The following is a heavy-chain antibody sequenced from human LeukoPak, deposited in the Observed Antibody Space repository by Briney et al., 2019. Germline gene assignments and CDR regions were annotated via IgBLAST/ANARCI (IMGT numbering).Heavy chain of an antibody. CDR2: IYYSGST. CDR1: GASISGYY. D-gene: IGHD2-21*02. Sequence: SETLSLTCTVSGASISGYYWSWIRQPPGKGLEWIGYIYYSGSTNYNPSLKSRVTFSVDTSKNQFSLKLISVTAADTAVYYCARVKGVVTAILDYWGQGTLVTVSS. V-gene: IGHV4-59*01. J-gene: IGHJ4*02. CDR3: ARVKGVVTAILDY.